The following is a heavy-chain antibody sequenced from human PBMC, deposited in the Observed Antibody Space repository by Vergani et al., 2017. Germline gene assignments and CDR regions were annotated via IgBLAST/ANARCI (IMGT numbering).Heavy chain of an antibody. CDR2: ISWNSGSI. CDR1: GFTFDDYA. D-gene: IGHD4-11*01. V-gene: IGHV3-9*01. J-gene: IGHJ5*02. CDR3: ARLTVTDSYNWFDP. Sequence: EVQLVESGGGLVQPGRSLRLSCAASGFTFDDYAMHWVRQAPGKGLEWVSGISWNSGSIGYADSVKGRFTISRDNAKNSLYLQMNSLRAEDTAVYYCARLTVTDSYNWFDPWGQGTLVTVSS.